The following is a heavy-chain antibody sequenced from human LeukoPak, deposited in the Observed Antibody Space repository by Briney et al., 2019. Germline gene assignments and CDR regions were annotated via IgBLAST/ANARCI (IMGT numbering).Heavy chain of an antibody. CDR3: VRDSGGVPDY. J-gene: IGHJ4*02. V-gene: IGHV3-21*01. Sequence: GGSLRLSCVASGFIFSNYNMNWVRQAPGKGLEWLSSISSTSIYIYYADSVKGRYTISRENAKNSLYLQMNSLRAEDTAVYYCVRDSGGVPDYWGQGTLVTVSS. CDR1: GFIFSNYN. D-gene: IGHD2-8*02. CDR2: ISSTSIYI.